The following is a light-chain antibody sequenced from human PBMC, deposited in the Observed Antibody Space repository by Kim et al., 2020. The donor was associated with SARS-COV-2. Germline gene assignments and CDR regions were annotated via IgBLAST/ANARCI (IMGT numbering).Light chain of an antibody. V-gene: IGKV3-20*01. CDR1: RTVSRNC. CDR3: QQYGNSPYT. J-gene: IGKJ2*01. CDR2: DAS. Sequence: WSPGVGGTLSCRAIRTVSRNCLAWDQKRPGQSPRLLIYDASTRATGSPDRFSGSGSGTDFTLTISRLEPEDFAVYFCQQYGNSPYTFGQGTKLEI.